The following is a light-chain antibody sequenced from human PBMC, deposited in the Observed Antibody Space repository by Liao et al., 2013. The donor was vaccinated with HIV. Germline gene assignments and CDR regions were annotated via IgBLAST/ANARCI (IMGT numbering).Light chain of an antibody. CDR2: YDS. CDR3: QAWDSSTAVV. Sequence: SYELTQPPSVSVAPGKTARITCGGNNIGSKNVHWYQQKPGQAPVLVIYYDSDRPSGIPERFSGSNSGNTATLTISGTQAMDEADYYCQAWDSSTAVVFGGGTKLTVL. V-gene: IGLV3-21*01. CDR1: NIGSKN. J-gene: IGLJ2*01.